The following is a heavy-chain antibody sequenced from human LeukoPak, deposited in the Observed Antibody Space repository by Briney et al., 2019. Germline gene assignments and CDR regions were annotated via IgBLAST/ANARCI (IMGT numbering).Heavy chain of an antibody. V-gene: IGHV3-7*01. CDR1: GFTFSSYS. J-gene: IGHJ4*02. CDR3: ARDRGYSTFDY. Sequence: PGGSLRLSCAASGFTFSSYSMNWVRQAPGKGLEWVANMKEDGGEINYVDSVKGRFTISRDNAKNSLFLQMNSLRVEDTAVYYCARDRGYSTFDYWGQGTLVTVSS. CDR2: MKEDGGEI. D-gene: IGHD4-23*01.